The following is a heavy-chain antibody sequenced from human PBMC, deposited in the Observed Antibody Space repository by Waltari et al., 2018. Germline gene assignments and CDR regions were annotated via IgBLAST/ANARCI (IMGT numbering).Heavy chain of an antibody. D-gene: IGHD3-16*01. J-gene: IGHJ4*02. CDR3: ARFEGGGPFVY. CDR1: GGSISSSY. V-gene: IGHV4-59*01. Sequence: QVQLQESGPGLVKPSETLSLTCTVSGGSISSSYWSWIRQPPGKGLEWIGYIYYSGSTNYNPSLKSRVTISVDTSKNQFSLKLSSVTAADTVVYYCARFEGGGPFVYWGQGTLVTVSS. CDR2: IYYSGST.